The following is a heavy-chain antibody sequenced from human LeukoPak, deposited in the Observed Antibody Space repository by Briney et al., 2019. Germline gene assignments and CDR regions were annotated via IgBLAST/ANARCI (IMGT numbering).Heavy chain of an antibody. D-gene: IGHD3-16*01. CDR2: IYYSGST. Sequence: SQTLSLTCTVSGGSISSGDYYWSWIRQPPGKGLEWIGYIYYSGSTYYNPSLKSRVTISVDTSKNQFSLKLSSVTAADTAVYYCARDLLGGHPYYYYDMDVWGKGTTVTVSS. V-gene: IGHV4-30-4*08. J-gene: IGHJ6*03. CDR1: GGSISSGDYY. CDR3: ARDLLGGHPYYYYDMDV.